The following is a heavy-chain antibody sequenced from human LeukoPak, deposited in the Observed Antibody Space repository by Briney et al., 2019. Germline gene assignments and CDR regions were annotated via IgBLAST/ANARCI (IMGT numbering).Heavy chain of an antibody. CDR3: ARASGDESWFDP. J-gene: IGHJ5*02. Sequence: ASVKVSCKASGYTFTSYGISWVRQAPGQGLEWMGWINPNSGGTNYAQKFQGWVTMTRDTSISTAYMELSRLRSDDTAVYYCARASGDESWFDPWGQGTLVTVSS. CDR1: GYTFTSYG. D-gene: IGHD2-21*01. V-gene: IGHV1-2*04. CDR2: INPNSGGT.